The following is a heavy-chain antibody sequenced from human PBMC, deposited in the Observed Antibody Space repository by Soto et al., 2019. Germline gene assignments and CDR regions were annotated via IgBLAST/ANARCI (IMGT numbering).Heavy chain of an antibody. V-gene: IGHV3-21*04. CDR1: GFTFSGYS. Sequence: PGGSLRLSCAASGFTFSGYSMNWVRQAPGKGLEWVSSISSSSSYIYYADSVKGRFTISRDNSKNTLYLQMNSLRAEDTAVYYCAKDPYSSGWPLDAFDIWGQGTMVTVSS. J-gene: IGHJ3*02. CDR2: ISSSSSYI. CDR3: AKDPYSSGWPLDAFDI. D-gene: IGHD6-19*01.